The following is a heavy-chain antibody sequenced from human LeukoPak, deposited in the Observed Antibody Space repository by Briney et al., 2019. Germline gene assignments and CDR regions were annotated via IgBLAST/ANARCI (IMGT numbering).Heavy chain of an antibody. V-gene: IGHV3-48*01. CDR2: ISSSSSTI. J-gene: IGHJ6*03. CDR3: ARDFAAVAGYYYYMDV. D-gene: IGHD6-19*01. Sequence: SGGSLRLSCAASGFTVSSNYMSWVRQAPGKGLEWVSYISSSSSTIYYADSVKGRFTISRDNAKNSLYLQMNSLRAEDTAVYYCARDFAAVAGYYYYMDVWGKGTTVTVSS. CDR1: GFTVSSNY.